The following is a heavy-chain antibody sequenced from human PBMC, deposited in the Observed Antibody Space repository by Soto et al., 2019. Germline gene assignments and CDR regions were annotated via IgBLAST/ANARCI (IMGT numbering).Heavy chain of an antibody. Sequence: AASVKVSCKASGYTFTSYDINWVRQATGQGLEWMGWMNPNSGNTGYAQKFQGRVTMTRNTSISTAYMELSSLRSEDTAVYYCARGHYDFWSGWVIGRIEAGDAFDIWGQGTMVTVSS. CDR3: ARGHYDFWSGWVIGRIEAGDAFDI. CDR1: GYTFTSYD. J-gene: IGHJ3*02. D-gene: IGHD3-3*01. CDR2: MNPNSGNT. V-gene: IGHV1-8*01.